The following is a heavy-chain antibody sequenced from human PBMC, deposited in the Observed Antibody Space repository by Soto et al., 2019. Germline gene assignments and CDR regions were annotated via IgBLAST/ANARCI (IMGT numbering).Heavy chain of an antibody. V-gene: IGHV3-48*01. CDR3: ARGTLSGTYGY. CDR1: GFTFSSYS. CDR2: ISTSSSTI. Sequence: EVQLVESGGGLVQPGGSLRLSCAASGFTFSSYSMNWVRQAPGKGLEWVSHISTSSSTIYYADSVKGRFTISRDNAKNSLILQMNSLRAEDTAVYYCARGTLSGTYGYWGQGTLVTVSS. D-gene: IGHD1-26*01. J-gene: IGHJ4*02.